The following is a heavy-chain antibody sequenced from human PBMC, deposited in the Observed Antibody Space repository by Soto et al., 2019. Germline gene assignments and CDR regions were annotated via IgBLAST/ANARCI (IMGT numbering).Heavy chain of an antibody. J-gene: IGHJ4*02. Sequence: QVQLVQSGAEVKKPGASVKVSCKASGYTFIHYYIHWVRQAPGQGLEWMAIINPSGGSTNYAQKFQGRVTVTSDTSTSTVSMELNSLGSDDTAVYFCARSLLQGDFWGQGTLVTVSS. CDR2: INPSGGST. CDR1: GYTFIHYY. CDR3: ARSLLQGDF. D-gene: IGHD2-21*01. V-gene: IGHV1-46*01.